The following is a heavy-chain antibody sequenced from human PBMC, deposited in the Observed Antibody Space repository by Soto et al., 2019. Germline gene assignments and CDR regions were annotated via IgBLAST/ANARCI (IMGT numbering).Heavy chain of an antibody. CDR2: IKEDGGSK. V-gene: IGHV3-7*03. J-gene: IGHJ4*02. Sequence: GGSLRLSCAASGFTFRSYWMSWVRQAPGKGLEWVAHIKEDGGSKHYGDSVKGRFTISRDNAKNSLSLQMTSLRVEDTAVYFCATSSRHSWDYWGQGTLVTVSS. D-gene: IGHD6-13*01. CDR1: GFTFRSYW. CDR3: ATSSRHSWDY.